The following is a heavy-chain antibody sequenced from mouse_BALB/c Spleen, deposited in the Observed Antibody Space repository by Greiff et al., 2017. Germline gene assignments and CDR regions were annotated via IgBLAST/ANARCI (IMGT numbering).Heavy chain of an antibody. Sequence: VQLKESGPELVKPGASVKISCKASGYSFTDYFMNWVMQSQVKSLEWIGRINHYNGDTFYTQKFKGQSTLTGDKSSSNVHMQLRSLASEDSAVYYCARDGNYSYAMDYWGQGTSVTVSS. CDR2: INHYNGDT. D-gene: IGHD2-1*01. CDR1: GYSFTDYF. J-gene: IGHJ4*01. V-gene: IGHV1-20*02. CDR3: ARDGNYSYAMDY.